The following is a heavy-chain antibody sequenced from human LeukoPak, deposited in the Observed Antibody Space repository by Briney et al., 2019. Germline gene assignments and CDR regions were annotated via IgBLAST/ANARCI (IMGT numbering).Heavy chain of an antibody. V-gene: IGHV3-23*01. CDR1: GFTFSSFA. CDR3: AKTPLSTTVTTFDQ. J-gene: IGHJ4*02. Sequence: GGSLRLSCEASGFTFSSFAMNWVRQAPGKGLEWVSGISDSGGRTYYADSVKGRFSISRDNSKKTLYLRMNSLRAEDTAVYYCAKTPLSTTVTTFDQWGQGILVTVSS. CDR2: ISDSGGRT. D-gene: IGHD4-11*01.